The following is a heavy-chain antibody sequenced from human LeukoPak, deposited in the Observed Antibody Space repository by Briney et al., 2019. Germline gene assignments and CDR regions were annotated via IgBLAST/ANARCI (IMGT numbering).Heavy chain of an antibody. D-gene: IGHD1-1*01. CDR1: GYTSTGYY. J-gene: IGHJ4*02. V-gene: IGHV1-2*02. CDR2: INPYSGGP. Sequence: ASVKVSCKASGYTSTGYYMHWVRQAPGQGLEWMGWINPYSGGPNYAQKFQGRVTMTRDTSISTAYMELSRLRSDDTAVYYCARGVGTYYFDYWGQGTLVTVSS. CDR3: ARGVGTYYFDY.